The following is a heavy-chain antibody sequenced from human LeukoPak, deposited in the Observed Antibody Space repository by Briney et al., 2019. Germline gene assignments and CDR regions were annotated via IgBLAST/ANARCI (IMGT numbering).Heavy chain of an antibody. J-gene: IGHJ4*02. CDR1: GYTFTSYY. D-gene: IGHD4-17*01. CDR3: ARILSAYGESDY. Sequence: ASVKVSCKASGYTFTSYYMHWVRQAPGQGLEWMGIINPSGGSASYAQKFQGRVTMTRDTSTSTVYMELSSLRSEDTAVYYCARILSAYGESDYWGQGTLVTVSS. CDR2: INPSGGSA. V-gene: IGHV1-46*01.